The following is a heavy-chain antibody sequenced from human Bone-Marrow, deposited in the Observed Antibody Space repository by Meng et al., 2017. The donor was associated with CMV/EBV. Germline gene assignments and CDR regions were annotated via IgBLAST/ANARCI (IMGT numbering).Heavy chain of an antibody. Sequence: SETLSLTCTVSGGSISSSSYYWGWIRQPPGKGLEWIGSIYYSGSTYYNPSLKSRVTISVDTSKNQFSLKLSSVTAADTAVYYCARRRAATHYFDYWGQGTLVIVSS. CDR3: ARRRAATHYFDY. V-gene: IGHV4-39*01. D-gene: IGHD2-15*01. CDR1: GGSISSSSYY. CDR2: IYYSGST. J-gene: IGHJ4*02.